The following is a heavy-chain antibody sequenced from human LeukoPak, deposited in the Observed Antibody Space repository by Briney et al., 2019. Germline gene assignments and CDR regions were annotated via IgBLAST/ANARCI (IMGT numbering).Heavy chain of an antibody. CDR3: ATLGGLGWELVDY. CDR1: GFTFSSYA. Sequence: GGSLRLSCAASGFTFSSYAMSWVRQAPGKGLEWVSAISGSGGSTYYADSVKSRFTISRDNSKNTLYLQMNSLRAEDTAVYYCATLGGLGWELVDYWGQGALVTVSS. D-gene: IGHD1-26*01. J-gene: IGHJ4*02. CDR2: ISGSGGST. V-gene: IGHV3-23*01.